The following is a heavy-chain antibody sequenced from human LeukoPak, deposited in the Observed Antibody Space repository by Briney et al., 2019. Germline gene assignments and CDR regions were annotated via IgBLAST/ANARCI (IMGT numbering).Heavy chain of an antibody. CDR3: ARYYSSGLDY. J-gene: IGHJ4*02. D-gene: IGHD6-19*01. CDR2: IYHSGST. V-gene: IGHV4-34*01. Sequence: KSSETLSLTCAVYGGSFSGYYWSWIRQPPGKGLEWIGEIYHSGSTNYNPSLKSRVTISVDKSKNQFSLKLSSVTAADTAVYYCARYYSSGLDYWGQGTLVTVSS. CDR1: GGSFSGYY.